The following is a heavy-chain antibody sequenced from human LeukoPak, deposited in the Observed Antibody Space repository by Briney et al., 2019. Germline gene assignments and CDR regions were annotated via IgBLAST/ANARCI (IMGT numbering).Heavy chain of an antibody. J-gene: IGHJ4*02. CDR2: ISSSSSYI. V-gene: IGHV3-21*01. CDR3: ARDRPSDFWSGYYYY. D-gene: IGHD3-3*01. CDR1: GFTFSSYS. Sequence: GGSLRLSCAASGFTFSSYSMNWVRQAPGRGLEWVSSISSSSSYIYYADSVKGRFTISRGNAKNSLYLQMNSLRAEDTAVYYCARDRPSDFWSGYYYYWGQGTLVTVSS.